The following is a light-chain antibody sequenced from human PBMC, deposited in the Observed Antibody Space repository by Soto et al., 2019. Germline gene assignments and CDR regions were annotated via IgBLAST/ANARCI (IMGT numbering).Light chain of an antibody. CDR2: DAS. J-gene: IGKJ4*01. V-gene: IGKV3-11*01. Sequence: EIVLTQSPATLSLSPGERATLSCRASQSVSSYLAWYQQKPGQAPRLLIYDASNRATGIPARFSGSGSGTDFTLTISSLQPEDVATYYCQKYNSAPLTCGGGTKVDIK. CDR3: QKYNSAPLT. CDR1: QSVSSY.